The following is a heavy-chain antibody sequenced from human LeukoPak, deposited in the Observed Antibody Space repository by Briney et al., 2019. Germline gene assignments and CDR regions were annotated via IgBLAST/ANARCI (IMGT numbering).Heavy chain of an antibody. J-gene: IGHJ4*02. CDR1: GYTFTGYY. CDR2: INPNGGGT. Sequence: ASVTVSCMASGYTFTGYYIHWVRQAPGEGVEWMGWINPNGGGTNYAQKFQGRVTMTRDTSISTAYMEMSRLRSDDTALYYCAGGITGGDYWGQGTLVTVSS. CDR3: AGGITGGDY. D-gene: IGHD1-14*01. V-gene: IGHV1-2*02.